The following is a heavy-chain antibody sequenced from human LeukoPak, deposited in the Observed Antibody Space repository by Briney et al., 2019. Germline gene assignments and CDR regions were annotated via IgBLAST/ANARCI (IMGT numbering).Heavy chain of an antibody. J-gene: IGHJ4*02. CDR3: ASFSGYSSGWPYFDY. CDR2: IYYSGST. V-gene: IGHV4-39*01. Sequence: SETLSLTCTVSGDSIINSPYYWGWIRQPPGKGLEWIGSIYYSGSTYYNPSLKSRVTISVDTSKNQFSLKLSSVTAADTAVYYCASFSGYSSGWPYFDYWGQGTLVTVSS. D-gene: IGHD6-19*01. CDR1: GDSIINSPYY.